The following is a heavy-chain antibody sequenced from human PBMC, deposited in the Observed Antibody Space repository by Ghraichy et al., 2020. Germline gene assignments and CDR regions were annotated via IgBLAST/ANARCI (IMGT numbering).Heavy chain of an antibody. J-gene: IGHJ4*02. V-gene: IGHV1-69*13. D-gene: IGHD6-13*01. CDR1: GGTFSSYA. CDR2: IIPIFGTA. CDR3: ARDQGGIAAAGLGY. Sequence: SVKVSCKASGGTFSSYAISWVRQAPGQGLEWMGGIIPIFGTANYAQKFQGRVTITADESTSTAYMELSSLRSEDTAVYYCARDQGGIAAAGLGYWGQGTLVTVSS.